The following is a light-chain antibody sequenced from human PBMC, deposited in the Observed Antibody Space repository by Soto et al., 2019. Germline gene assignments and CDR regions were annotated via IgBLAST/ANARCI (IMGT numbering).Light chain of an antibody. V-gene: IGLV2-14*02. CDR1: SGYVGTYSL. CDR3: TSYLYSSGHFV. J-gene: IGLJ1*01. Sequence: QSALAQPASVSGSPGQSITISCTGASGYVGTYSLVSWYQQHPGKAPKVVIYEGHKRPSGVPDRFSGSTSVNTASLTISGLQTDDEADYYCTSYLYSSGHFVFGTGTKLTVL. CDR2: EGH.